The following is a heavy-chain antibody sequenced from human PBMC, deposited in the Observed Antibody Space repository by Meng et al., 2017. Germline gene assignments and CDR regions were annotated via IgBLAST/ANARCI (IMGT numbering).Heavy chain of an antibody. J-gene: IGHJ6*02. CDR2: IYYSGTT. V-gene: IGHV4-59*01. D-gene: IGHD3-9*01. Sequence: GSLRLSCTVSGGSTSSYYWSWIRQPPGEGLEWIGNIYYSGTTNYNPSLKSRVTISVDTSKNQFSLILSSVTAADTGVYYCARENFEVIRYFDWSREDEAEGYFYYGMDVWGQGTMVTVSS. CDR3: ARENFEVIRYFDWSREDEAEGYFYYGMDV. CDR1: GGSTSSYY.